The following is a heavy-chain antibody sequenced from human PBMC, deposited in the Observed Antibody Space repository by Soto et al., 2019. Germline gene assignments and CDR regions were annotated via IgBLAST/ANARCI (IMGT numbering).Heavy chain of an antibody. CDR1: GYTFTSYY. CDR3: ARDIGGYYGVRPYRFAH. J-gene: IGHJ4*02. D-gene: IGHD3-3*01. Sequence: ASVKVSCKASGYTFTSYYMHWVRQAPGQGLEWMGIINPSGGSTGYAQKFQGRVTMTRDTSTSTVYMELSSLRSEDTAVYYCARDIGGYYGVRPYRFAHWGQGTLVPASS. V-gene: IGHV1-46*01. CDR2: INPSGGST.